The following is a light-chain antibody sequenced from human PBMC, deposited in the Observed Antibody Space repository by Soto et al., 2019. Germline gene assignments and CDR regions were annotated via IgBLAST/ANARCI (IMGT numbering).Light chain of an antibody. CDR1: SSNIGAGYD. CDR2: GNT. CDR3: LSFDSSLSVV. Sequence: QSVLTPPPSVSGAPGQRFTISCTGSSSNIGAGYDVHWYQQLPGRAPKLLISGNTNRPSGVPDRFSGSTSGASASLAITVLQAEDEADYYCLSFDSSLSVVFGGGTKVTVL. V-gene: IGLV1-40*01. J-gene: IGLJ2*01.